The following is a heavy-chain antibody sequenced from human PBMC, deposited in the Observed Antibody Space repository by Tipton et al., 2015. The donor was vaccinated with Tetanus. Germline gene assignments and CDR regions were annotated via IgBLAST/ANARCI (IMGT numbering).Heavy chain of an antibody. D-gene: IGHD4-17*01. Sequence: QMQLVQSGAEVKKPGASVKVSCKASGYTFTSYGISWVRQAPGQGLEWMGWISAYNGNTNYAQKLQGRVTMTTDTSTSTAYMELRSLRSDDTAVYYCASYKVDYGDYEGDGRDAFDIWGQGTMVTVSS. CDR3: ASYKVDYGDYEGDGRDAFDI. CDR1: GYTFTSYG. CDR2: ISAYNGNT. V-gene: IGHV1-18*01. J-gene: IGHJ3*02.